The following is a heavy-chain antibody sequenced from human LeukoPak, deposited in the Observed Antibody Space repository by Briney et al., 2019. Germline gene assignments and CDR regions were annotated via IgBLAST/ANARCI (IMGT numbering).Heavy chain of an antibody. D-gene: IGHD2-15*01. Sequence: PSETLSLTCAVYGGSFSGYYWSWIRQPPGKGLEWIGEINHSGSTNYNPSLKSRVTISVDTSKNQFSLKLSSVTAADTAVYYCARGRCSGGSCYLRGGPGPNFDYWGQGTLVTVSS. CDR2: INHSGST. V-gene: IGHV4-34*01. J-gene: IGHJ4*02. CDR3: ARGRCSGGSCYLRGGPGPNFDY. CDR1: GGSFSGYY.